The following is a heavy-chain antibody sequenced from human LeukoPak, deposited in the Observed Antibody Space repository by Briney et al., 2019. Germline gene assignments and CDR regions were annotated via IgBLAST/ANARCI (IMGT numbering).Heavy chain of an antibody. D-gene: IGHD2-2*01. CDR1: GGTFSSYA. CDR3: ARGYCSSTSCPNHYYYYYMDV. Sequence: SVKVSCKASGGTFSSYAISWVRQAPGQGLEWMGGIIPIFGRANYAQKFPGRVTITADESTSTAYMELSSLRSEDTAVYYCARGYCSSTSCPNHYYYYYMDVWGKGTTVTVSS. V-gene: IGHV1-69*13. CDR2: IIPIFGRA. J-gene: IGHJ6*03.